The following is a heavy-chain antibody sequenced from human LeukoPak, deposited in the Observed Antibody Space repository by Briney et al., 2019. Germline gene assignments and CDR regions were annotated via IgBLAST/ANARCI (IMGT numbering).Heavy chain of an antibody. V-gene: IGHV3-53*04. CDR2: IYSGGST. CDR1: GFTFSSNY. D-gene: IGHD3-22*01. Sequence: GGSLRLSCAASGFTFSSNYMSWVRQAPGKGLEWVSVIYSGGSTYYSDSVKGRFTISRHNSKNTLYLKMNSLRAEDTAVYYCASVYYYDSSGYYFDYYYGMDVWGQGTTVTVSS. CDR3: ASVYYYDSSGYYFDYYYGMDV. J-gene: IGHJ6*02.